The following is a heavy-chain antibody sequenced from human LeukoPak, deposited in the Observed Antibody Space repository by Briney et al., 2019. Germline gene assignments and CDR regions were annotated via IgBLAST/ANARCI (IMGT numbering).Heavy chain of an antibody. CDR2: IYYSGGT. CDR3: ARDSFNAHDWGLCDL. J-gene: IGHJ5*02. D-gene: IGHD7-27*01. Sequence: SETLSLTCTVSGDSITSYYWTWIRQPPGKGLEWIGDIYYSGGTSYNPSLKSRVTISVDTSKKQISLKLSSVTAADTAVYYCARDSFNAHDWGLCDLWGQGTLVTVSS. V-gene: IGHV4-59*01. CDR1: GDSITSYY.